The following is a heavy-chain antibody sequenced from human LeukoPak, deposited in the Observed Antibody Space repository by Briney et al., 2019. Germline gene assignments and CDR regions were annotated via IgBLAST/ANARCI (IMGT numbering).Heavy chain of an antibody. D-gene: IGHD1-14*01. CDR2: IYYSGST. V-gene: IGHV4-39*01. CDR1: GGSISSSSYY. Sequence: PSEALSLSCTVSGGSISSSSYYWGWLRQPAGKGLEWIGSIYYSGSTYYNPSLKSRVTISVDTSKHQFSLKISSVTAADTSAYYGARQINPWASFDPWGQGTLVTVSS. CDR3: ARQINPWASFDP. J-gene: IGHJ5*02.